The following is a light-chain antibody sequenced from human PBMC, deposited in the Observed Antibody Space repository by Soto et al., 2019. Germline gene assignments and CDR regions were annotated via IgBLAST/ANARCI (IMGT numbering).Light chain of an antibody. V-gene: IGKV1-5*03. Sequence: DIQMTQSPSTLSASVGDRVTITCRASQSINSWLAWYQQKPGKAPSLVIYKASILESGVPSRFSGSGSGTEFTLTISSLQSDDFDTYYCQQYHSYSCTFAEATKVDMK. J-gene: IGKJ1*01. CDR1: QSINSW. CDR3: QQYHSYSCT. CDR2: KAS.